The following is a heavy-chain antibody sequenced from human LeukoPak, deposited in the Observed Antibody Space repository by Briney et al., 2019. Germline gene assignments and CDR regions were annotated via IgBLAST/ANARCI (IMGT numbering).Heavy chain of an antibody. J-gene: IGHJ5*02. V-gene: IGHV4-39*01. CDR3: ARRRGSNTSFNWFGP. CDR1: GGSISSSSYY. D-gene: IGHD2-2*01. CDR2: IYYSGST. Sequence: SETLSLTCTVSGGSISSSSYYWGWIRQPPGKGLEWIGSIYYSGSTYYNPSLKSRVTISVDTSKNQFSLKLSSVTATDTAVYYCARRRGSNTSFNWFGPWGQGTLVTVSS.